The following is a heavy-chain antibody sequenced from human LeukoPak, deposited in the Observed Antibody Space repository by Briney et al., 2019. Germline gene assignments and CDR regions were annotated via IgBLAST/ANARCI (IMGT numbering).Heavy chain of an antibody. CDR1: GFTFNRFW. D-gene: IGHD6-19*01. CDR3: AREDVDITVATSGAFDI. J-gene: IGHJ3*02. CDR2: IISDGSST. V-gene: IGHV3-74*01. Sequence: QTGGSLRLSCAASGFTFNRFWMHWVRQAPGKGLVWVSRIISDGSSTNYADSVKGRFTISRDNAKNTLYLQMNSPGAEDTALYYCAREDVDITVATSGAFDIWGQGTMVTVSS.